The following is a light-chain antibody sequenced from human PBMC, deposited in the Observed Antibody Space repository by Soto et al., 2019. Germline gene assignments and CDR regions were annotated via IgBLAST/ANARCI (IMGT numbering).Light chain of an antibody. J-gene: IGLJ3*02. V-gene: IGLV2-14*01. CDR3: SSYTTSSTRV. CDR1: NSDITNVNY. Sequence: QSALTQPASVSGSPGQSISISCTPINSDITNVNYVSWYQQLPGKAPKLMMYEVTYRPSGISNRFSGSKSGNTASLTISGLQAEDEADYYCSSYTTSSTRVFGGGTKLTVL. CDR2: EVT.